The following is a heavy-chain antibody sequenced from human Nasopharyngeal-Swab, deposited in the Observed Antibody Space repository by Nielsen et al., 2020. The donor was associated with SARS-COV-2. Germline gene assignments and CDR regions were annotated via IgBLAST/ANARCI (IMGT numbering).Heavy chain of an antibody. CDR3: ARDGFGESPYYYYYGMDV. J-gene: IGHJ6*02. CDR2: ISSSTSYI. CDR1: GFTFSNYS. Sequence: GGSLRLSCAASGFTFSNYSMNWVRQAPGKGLEWVSSISSSTSYIYYADSVKGRFTISRDNAKNSLYLQMNSLRAEDTAVYYCARDGFGESPYYYYYGMDVWCQGTTVTVSS. D-gene: IGHD3-10*01. V-gene: IGHV3-21*01.